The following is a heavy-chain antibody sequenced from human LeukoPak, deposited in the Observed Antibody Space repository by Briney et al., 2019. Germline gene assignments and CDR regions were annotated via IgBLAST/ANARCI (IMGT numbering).Heavy chain of an antibody. J-gene: IGHJ6*03. CDR3: ARGPPYCSTTNCYYMDV. D-gene: IGHD2-2*01. CDR1: GGSISSSSYY. V-gene: IGHV4-39*07. Sequence: SETLSLTXTVSGGSISSSSYYWGWIRQPPGKGLEWIGSIYYSGSTYYNPSLKSRVTISVDTSKNQFSLKLSSVTAADTAVYYCARGPPYCSTTNCYYMDVWGKGTTVTVSS. CDR2: IYYSGST.